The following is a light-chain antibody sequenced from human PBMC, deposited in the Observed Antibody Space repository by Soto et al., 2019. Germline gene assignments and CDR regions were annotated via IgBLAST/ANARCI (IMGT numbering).Light chain of an antibody. V-gene: IGKV3-20*01. CDR2: DGS. J-gene: IGKJ5*01. Sequence: EIVLTQSPGTLSLSPGERATLSCRASQSVSSSYLAWYQQKPGQAPRLLIYDGSKRAAGVPDRISGDGSGTDYTFTISRLESGDFAVYYCQQFGTSLPITFGQGTRLEIK. CDR3: QQFGTSLPIT. CDR1: QSVSSSY.